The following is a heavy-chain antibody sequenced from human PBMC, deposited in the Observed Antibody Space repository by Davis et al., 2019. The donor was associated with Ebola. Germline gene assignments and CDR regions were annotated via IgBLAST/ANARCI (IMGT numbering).Heavy chain of an antibody. CDR3: ARGSGYGGNLGAFDM. CDR2: IIPIFETP. D-gene: IGHD4-23*01. Sequence: SVKVSCKASRGTFITYAISWVRQAPGQGLEWMGLIIPIFETPNYARNFQGRVAITADESTNTVYMELSSLRYEETAVYYCARGSGYGGNLGAFDMWGRGTKVTVSS. J-gene: IGHJ3*02. CDR1: RGTFITYA. V-gene: IGHV1-69*13.